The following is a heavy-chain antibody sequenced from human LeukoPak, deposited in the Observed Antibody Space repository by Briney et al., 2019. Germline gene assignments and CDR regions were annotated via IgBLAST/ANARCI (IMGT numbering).Heavy chain of an antibody. V-gene: IGHV3-30*18. Sequence: GGSLRLSCAASGFTFSSYGMHWVRQAPGKGLEWVAVISYDGSNKYYADSVKGRSTISRDNAKNSLYLQMNSLRDEDTALYYCAKDHGGNYWYFDLWGRGTLVIVSS. CDR2: ISYDGSNK. J-gene: IGHJ2*01. D-gene: IGHD4-23*01. CDR3: AKDHGGNYWYFDL. CDR1: GFTFSSYG.